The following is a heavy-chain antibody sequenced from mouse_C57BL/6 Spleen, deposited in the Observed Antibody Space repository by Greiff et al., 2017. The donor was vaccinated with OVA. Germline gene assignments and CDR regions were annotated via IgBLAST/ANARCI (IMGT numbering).Heavy chain of an antibody. CDR2: IWSGGST. D-gene: IGHD2-4*01. CDR3: ARRSTMINYYAMDY. V-gene: IGHV2-2*01. Sequence: VKLMESGPGLVQPSQSLSITCTVSGFSLTSYGVHWVRQSPGKGLEWLGVIWSGGSTDYNAAFISRLSISKDNSKSQVFFKMNSLQADDTAIYYCARRSTMINYYAMDYWGQGTSVTVSS. J-gene: IGHJ4*01. CDR1: GFSLTSYG.